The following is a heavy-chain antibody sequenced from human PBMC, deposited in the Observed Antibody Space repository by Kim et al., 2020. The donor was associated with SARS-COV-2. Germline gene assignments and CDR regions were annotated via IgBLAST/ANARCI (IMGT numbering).Heavy chain of an antibody. J-gene: IGHJ4*02. Sequence: SETLSLTCTVSGGSVSSGSYYWSWIRRPPGKGLEWIGYISYSGSTNYNPSLMSRVTISVDTSKNQFSLNLSFVTAADTAMYYCARSSGSYLGSWGQGILVTVSS. CDR3: ARSSGSYLGS. D-gene: IGHD1-26*01. V-gene: IGHV4-61*01. CDR1: GGSVSSGSYY. CDR2: ISYSGST.